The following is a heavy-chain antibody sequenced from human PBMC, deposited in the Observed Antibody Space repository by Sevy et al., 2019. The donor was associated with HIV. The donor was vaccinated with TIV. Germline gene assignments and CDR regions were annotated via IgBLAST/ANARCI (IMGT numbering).Heavy chain of an antibody. CDR2: IGVNNGKT. V-gene: IGHV1-18*01. J-gene: IGHJ4*02. D-gene: IGHD3-22*01. Sequence: ASVKVSCKASGYNFNTYGITWVRQAPGQGLEWMGWIGVNNGKTNYAARLQARISMTADTSTSTVYMELRTLTSDDTAIYFCARDSYYYDMHSSYRPPDYWGRGTLVTVSS. CDR3: ARDSYYYDMHSSYRPPDY. CDR1: GYNFNTYG.